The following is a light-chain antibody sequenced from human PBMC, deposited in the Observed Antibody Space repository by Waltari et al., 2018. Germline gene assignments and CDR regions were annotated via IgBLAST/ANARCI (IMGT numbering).Light chain of an antibody. J-gene: IGKJ3*01. CDR1: QNVNNY. CDR2: NAS. Sequence: DIQMTQSPSSLSASVGDRVTITCRASQNVNNYLNWYQQKPGKAPKLLIYNASTLQSGVPSRFSGSGSGTDYTFTIGSLQSEDVATYYCQHNYGTPFTFGPGTKLEIK. V-gene: IGKV1-39*01. CDR3: QHNYGTPFT.